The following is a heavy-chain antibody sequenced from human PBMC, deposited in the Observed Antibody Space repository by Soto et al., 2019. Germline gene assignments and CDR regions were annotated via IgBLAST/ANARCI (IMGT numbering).Heavy chain of an antibody. J-gene: IGHJ4*02. Sequence: SETLSLTCTVSGGSATSDDNYWSWIRQSPGKGLEWIGYISNSGSTGYNPSLKTRLSMSVDRSKNQFTLRLTSVTAADVAVYFGATESGSXCGYFDYWGQGTQVTVSS. D-gene: IGHD1-26*01. V-gene: IGHV4-30-4*01. CDR3: ATESGSXCGYFDY. CDR1: GGSATSDDNY. CDR2: ISNSGST.